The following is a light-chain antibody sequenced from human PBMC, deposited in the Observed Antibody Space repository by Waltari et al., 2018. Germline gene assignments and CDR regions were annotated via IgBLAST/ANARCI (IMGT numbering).Light chain of an antibody. CDR2: ADF. CDR1: QSVTSY. Sequence: DIQMIQSPSSLSASVGDRVTITCRASQSVTSYVNWYQQKPGKAPKLLIYADFTLQRGVPSRFSGSGSGTDFALTISSLQPEDFATYYCQQSYNTPRTFGQGTKLEIK. J-gene: IGKJ2*01. V-gene: IGKV1-39*01. CDR3: QQSYNTPRT.